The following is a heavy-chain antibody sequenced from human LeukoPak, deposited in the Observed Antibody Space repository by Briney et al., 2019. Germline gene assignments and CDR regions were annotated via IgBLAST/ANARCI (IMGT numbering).Heavy chain of an antibody. CDR1: GGSFSGYY. CDR2: IYYSGST. Sequence: PSETLSLTCAVYGGSFSGYYWSWIRQPPGKGLEWIGSIYYSGSTYYNPSLKSRVTISVDTSKNQFSLKLSSVTAADTAVYYCTRHARFLEWFHDYWGQGTLVTVSS. V-gene: IGHV4-34*01. D-gene: IGHD3-3*01. J-gene: IGHJ4*02. CDR3: TRHARFLEWFHDY.